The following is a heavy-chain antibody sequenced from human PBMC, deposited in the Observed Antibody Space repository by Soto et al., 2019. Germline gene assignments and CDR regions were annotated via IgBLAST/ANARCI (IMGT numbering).Heavy chain of an antibody. D-gene: IGHD3-3*01. CDR2: INPSGGST. Sequence: ASVKVSCKASGYTFTSYYMHWVRQAPGQGLEWMGIINPSGGSTSYAQKFQGRVTMTRDTSTSTVYMELSSLRSEDTAVYYCARGFDYDFWSGYWSLYYYYGMDVWGQGTTVTVSS. V-gene: IGHV1-46*01. J-gene: IGHJ6*02. CDR1: GYTFTSYY. CDR3: ARGFDYDFWSGYWSLYYYYGMDV.